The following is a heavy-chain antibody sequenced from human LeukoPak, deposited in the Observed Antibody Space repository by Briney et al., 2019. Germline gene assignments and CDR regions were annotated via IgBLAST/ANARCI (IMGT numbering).Heavy chain of an antibody. CDR2: IYYSGST. J-gene: IGHJ3*02. V-gene: IGHV4-59*01. CDR1: GGSIGGYY. Sequence: SVTLSLTCSVSGGSIGGYYWGWVRQTPGKGLEWIGCIYYSGSTEYNPSLKRRVTISVDTSKNHFSLRLNSVTAADTAFYYCARRSAFLNAFDIWGQGTLVTVSS. CDR3: ARRSAFLNAFDI.